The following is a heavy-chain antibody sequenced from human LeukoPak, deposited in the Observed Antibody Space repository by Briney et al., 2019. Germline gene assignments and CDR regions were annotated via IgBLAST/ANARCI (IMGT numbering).Heavy chain of an antibody. CDR2: INPNSGGT. V-gene: IGHV1-2*02. Sequence: ASVKVSCKASGYTFIDYYMHWVRQAPGQGLEWMGWINPNSGGTNYAQKFQGRVTMTRDTSISTAYMELSRLRSDDTAVYYCARSNLEGYCSSTSCYQHPNWFDPWGQGTLVTVSS. CDR1: GYTFIDYY. D-gene: IGHD2-2*01. CDR3: ARSNLEGYCSSTSCYQHPNWFDP. J-gene: IGHJ5*02.